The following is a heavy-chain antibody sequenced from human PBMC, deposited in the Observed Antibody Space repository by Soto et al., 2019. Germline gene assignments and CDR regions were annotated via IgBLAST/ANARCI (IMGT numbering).Heavy chain of an antibody. CDR2: IIPILGIA. Sequence: QVQLVQSGAEVKKPGSSVKVSCKASGGTFSSYTISWVRQAPGQGLEWMGRIIPILGIANYAQKFQGRVTITAEKATSTAYMELSSLRSEDTAVYYCARDYHGWFDPWGQGTLVTVSS. CDR1: GGTFSSYT. CDR3: ARDYHGWFDP. D-gene: IGHD2-2*01. J-gene: IGHJ5*02. V-gene: IGHV1-69*08.